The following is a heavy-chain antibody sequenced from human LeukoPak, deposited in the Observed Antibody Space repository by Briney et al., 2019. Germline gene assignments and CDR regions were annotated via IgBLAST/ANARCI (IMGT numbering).Heavy chain of an antibody. CDR2: ISAYNGNT. CDR1: GYTFTSYG. CDR3: ARVPYYYDSSGYYLDY. D-gene: IGHD3-22*01. V-gene: IGHV1-18*01. Sequence: ASMKVSCKASGYTFTSYGISWVRQAPGQGLEWMGWISAYNGNTNYAQKLQGRVTMTTDTSTSTAYMELRSLRSDDTAVYYCARVPYYYDSSGYYLDYWGQGTLVTVSS. J-gene: IGHJ4*02.